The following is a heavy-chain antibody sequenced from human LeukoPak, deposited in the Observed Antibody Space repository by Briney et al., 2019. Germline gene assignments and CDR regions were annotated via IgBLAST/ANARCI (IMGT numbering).Heavy chain of an antibody. J-gene: IGHJ4*02. D-gene: IGHD2-21*02. CDR2: ISDSGGIT. CDR3: AKVVGIVVVTAILDYFDY. CDR1: GFTFSRYA. Sequence: GGSLRLSCAASGFTFSRYAMSWVRQAPGKGLEWVSSISDSGGITNHADFVKGRFTISRDNSKNTLYLQMNSLRAEDTAVYYCAKVVGIVVVTAILDYFDYWGQGTLVTVSS. V-gene: IGHV3-23*01.